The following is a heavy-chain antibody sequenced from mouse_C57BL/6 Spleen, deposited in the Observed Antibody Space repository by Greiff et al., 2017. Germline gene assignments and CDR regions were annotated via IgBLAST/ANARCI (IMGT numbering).Heavy chain of an antibody. CDR2: INPNNGGT. Sequence: EVQLQQSGPELVKPGASVKISCKASGYTFTDYYMNWVKQSHGKSLEWIGDINPNNGGTSYNQKFKGKATLTVDKSSSTAYMELRSLTSEDSAVYYCARGKDGPDDWGKGTTLTVSS. CDR1: GYTFTDYY. J-gene: IGHJ2*01. V-gene: IGHV1-26*01. CDR3: ARGKDGPDD. D-gene: IGHD2-3*01.